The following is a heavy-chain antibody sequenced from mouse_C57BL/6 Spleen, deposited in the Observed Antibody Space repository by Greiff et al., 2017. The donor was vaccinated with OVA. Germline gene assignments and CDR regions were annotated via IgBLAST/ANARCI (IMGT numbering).Heavy chain of an antibody. D-gene: IGHD1-1*01. CDR1: GYTFTSYW. V-gene: IGHV1-50*01. Sequence: QVQLKQPGAELVKPGASVKLSCKASGYTFTSYWMQWVKQRPGQGLEWIGEIDPSDSYTNYNQKFKGKATLTVDTSSSTAYMQLSSLTSEDSAVYYCAFYGSSPYYAMDYWGQGTSVTVSS. CDR3: AFYGSSPYYAMDY. J-gene: IGHJ4*01. CDR2: IDPSDSYT.